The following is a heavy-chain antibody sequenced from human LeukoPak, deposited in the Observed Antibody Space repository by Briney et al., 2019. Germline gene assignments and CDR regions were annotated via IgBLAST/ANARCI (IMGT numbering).Heavy chain of an antibody. V-gene: IGHV3-48*01. CDR2: ISSSSTI. CDR3: ARDPFHPYYDFWSGYQGYFDY. Sequence: PGGSLRLSXAASGFTFSSYSMNWVRQAPGKGLEWVSYISSSSTIYYADSVKGRFTISRDNAKNSLYLQMNSLRAEDTAVYYCARDPFHPYYDFWSGYQGYFDYWGQGTLVTVSS. CDR1: GFTFSSYS. D-gene: IGHD3-3*01. J-gene: IGHJ4*02.